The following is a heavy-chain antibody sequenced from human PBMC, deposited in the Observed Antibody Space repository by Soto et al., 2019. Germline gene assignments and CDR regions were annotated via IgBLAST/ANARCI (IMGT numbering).Heavy chain of an antibody. V-gene: IGHV3-53*01. D-gene: IGHD5-18*01. CDR2: IYNSGST. CDR3: AREWRDPNTGVVDPSGYWYFDL. Sequence: EVQLVESGGGLIQPGGSLRLSCTTSASAAGLMVSNSYMGWVRQAPGRGLEWVSVIYNSGSTYYADSVRGRFTLSRDKAKTAVSLQMGSVIVEGTTVYYCAREWRDPNTGVVDPSGYWYFDLWGRGTLVTVSS. J-gene: IGHJ2*01. CDR1: ASAAGLMVSNSY.